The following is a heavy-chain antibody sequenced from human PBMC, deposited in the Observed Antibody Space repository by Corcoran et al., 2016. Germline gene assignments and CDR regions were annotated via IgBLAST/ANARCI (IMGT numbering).Heavy chain of an antibody. V-gene: IGHV1-2*02. D-gene: IGHD2-2*01. CDR3: ARGDIVVVPSATFDY. CDR2: INPNSGGT. Sequence: QVQLVQSGAEVKKPGASVKVSCKASGYTFTGYYMHWVRRAPGQGLEWMGWINPNSGGTNYARKVQGRVTMTRDTSISTAYMELSRLRSDDTAVYYCARGDIVVVPSATFDYWGQGTLVTVSS. J-gene: IGHJ4*02. CDR1: GYTFTGYY.